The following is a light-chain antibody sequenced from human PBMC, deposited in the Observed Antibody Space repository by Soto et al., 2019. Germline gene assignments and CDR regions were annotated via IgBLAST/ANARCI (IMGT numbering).Light chain of an antibody. CDR1: SSDVGAYNY. CDR2: EVS. CDR3: SSYTSSNTWV. V-gene: IGLV2-14*01. Sequence: QSVLTQPASVSGSPGQSITISCTGTSSDVGAYNYVSWYQQHPGKAPKLMIYEVSNRPSGVSNRFSGSKSGNTSSLTISGLQAEDEADYYCSSYTSSNTWVFGGGTKLTVL. J-gene: IGLJ3*02.